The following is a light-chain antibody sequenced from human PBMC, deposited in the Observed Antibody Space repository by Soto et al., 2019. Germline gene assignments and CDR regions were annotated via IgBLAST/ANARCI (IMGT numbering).Light chain of an antibody. CDR2: KAS. CDR1: QSISSW. CDR3: QQYNSYSPYT. J-gene: IGKJ2*01. V-gene: IGKV1-5*03. Sequence: DIPMTQSPSTLSASVGDRVTITCRASQSISSWLAWYQQKPGKAPKLLIYKASSLESGAPSRFSGSGSGTEFTLTISSLQPDDFATYYCQQYNSYSPYTFGQGTKLEIK.